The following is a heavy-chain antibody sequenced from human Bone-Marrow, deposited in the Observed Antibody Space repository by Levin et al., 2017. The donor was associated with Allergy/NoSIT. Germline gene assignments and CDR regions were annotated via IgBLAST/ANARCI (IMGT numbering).Heavy chain of an antibody. J-gene: IGHJ4*02. CDR3: FRLDY. Sequence: GESLKISCAASGFTVSSNYMSWVRQAPGKGLEWVSVIYSGGSTYYADSVKGRFTISRDNSKNTLYLQMNSLRAEDTAVYYCFRLDYWGQGTLVTVSS. V-gene: IGHV3-53*01. CDR2: IYSGGST. CDR1: GFTVSSNY.